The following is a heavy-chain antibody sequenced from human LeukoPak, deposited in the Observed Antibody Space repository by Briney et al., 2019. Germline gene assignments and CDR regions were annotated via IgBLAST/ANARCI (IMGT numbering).Heavy chain of an antibody. Sequence: GASVRVSCKASGGTFSSYAISWVRQAPGQGLEWRGGIIPIFGTANYAQKFQGRVTITADESTSTAYMELSSLRSEDTAVYYCAREEREYCGGDCNDAFDIWGQGTMVTVSS. CDR3: AREEREYCGGDCNDAFDI. J-gene: IGHJ3*02. V-gene: IGHV1-69*13. CDR1: GGTFSSYA. D-gene: IGHD2-21*02. CDR2: IIPIFGTA.